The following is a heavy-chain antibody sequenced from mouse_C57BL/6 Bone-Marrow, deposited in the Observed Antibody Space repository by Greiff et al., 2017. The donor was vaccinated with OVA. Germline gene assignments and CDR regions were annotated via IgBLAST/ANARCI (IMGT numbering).Heavy chain of an antibody. Sequence: DVMLVESGGDLVKPGGSLKLSCAASGFTFSSYGMSWVRQTPDKRLEWVATISSGGSYTYYPASVKGRFTISRDNAKNTLYLQMSSLKSEDTAMYYCARHGDYDSFFDYWGQGTTLTVSS. CDR3: ARHGDYDSFFDY. J-gene: IGHJ2*01. D-gene: IGHD1-1*01. CDR2: ISSGGSYT. CDR1: GFTFSSYG. V-gene: IGHV5-6*02.